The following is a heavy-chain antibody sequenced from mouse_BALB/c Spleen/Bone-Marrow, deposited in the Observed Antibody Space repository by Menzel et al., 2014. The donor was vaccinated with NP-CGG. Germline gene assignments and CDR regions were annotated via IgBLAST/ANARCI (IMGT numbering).Heavy chain of an antibody. CDR1: GFTFSRYG. CDR2: INSNGGST. V-gene: IGHV5-6-3*01. CDR3: ARGKYRSYVGYLDY. D-gene: IGHD1-1*01. Sequence: EVKLVESGGGLVQPGGSLKLSCAASGFTFSRYGMSWVRQAPDKRLELVGSINSNGGSTYYLASLKGRFIISRDNAKNALYLQMSSMKSENTDMYYCARGKYRSYVGYLDYWGQGTTLTVSS. J-gene: IGHJ2*01.